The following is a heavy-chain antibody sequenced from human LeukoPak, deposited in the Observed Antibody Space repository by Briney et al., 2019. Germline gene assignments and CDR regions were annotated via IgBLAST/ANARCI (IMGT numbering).Heavy chain of an antibody. CDR1: GFTFSSYS. Sequence: KPGGSLRLSCAASGFTFSSYSMNWDRQAPGKGLEWVSSISSSSSYIYYADSVKGRFTISRDNAKNSLYLQMNSLRAEDTAVYYCARASVAGTYFDYWGQGTLVTVSS. V-gene: IGHV3-21*01. J-gene: IGHJ4*02. D-gene: IGHD6-19*01. CDR2: ISSSSSYI. CDR3: ARASVAGTYFDY.